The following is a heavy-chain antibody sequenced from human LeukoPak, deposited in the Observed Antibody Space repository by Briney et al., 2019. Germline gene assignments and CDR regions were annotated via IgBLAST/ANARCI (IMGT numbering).Heavy chain of an antibody. V-gene: IGHV1-8*01. CDR1: GYTFTSYD. J-gene: IGHJ5*02. CDR2: MNPNSGNT. Sequence: GSVKDSCKASGYTFTSYDINWVRQATGQGLEWMGWMNPNSGNTDYAQKFQGRVTMARNTSISTAYMELSSLRSEDTAVYYCAIPYCTNGVCSSWFDPWGQGTLVTVSS. CDR3: AIPYCTNGVCSSWFDP. D-gene: IGHD2-8*01.